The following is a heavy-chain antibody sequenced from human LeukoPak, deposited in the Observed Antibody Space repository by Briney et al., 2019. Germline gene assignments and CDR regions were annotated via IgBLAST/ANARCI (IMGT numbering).Heavy chain of an antibody. D-gene: IGHD1-26*01. CDR1: GFTFSSYD. CDR3: ASWGEGALDN. J-gene: IGHJ4*02. Sequence: GGSLRLSCAASGFTFSSYDMSWVRQAPGKGLQWVSAISGSGGTIYYANSVKGRFTISRDNAKKSLYLQMNSLRVEDTGVYYCASWGEGALDNWGQGTLVTVSS. V-gene: IGHV3-23*01. CDR2: ISGSGGTI.